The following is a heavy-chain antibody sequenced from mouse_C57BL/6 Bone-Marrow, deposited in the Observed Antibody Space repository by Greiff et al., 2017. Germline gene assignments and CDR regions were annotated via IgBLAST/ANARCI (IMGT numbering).Heavy chain of an antibody. Sequence: EVKLVESGGGLVKPGGSLKLSCAASGFTFSSYTMSWVRQTPEKRLEWVATISGGGGNTYYPDSVKGRFTLSRDNAKNTLYLQMSRLRSEDTALYYCARRGTGDYWGQGTTLTVSS. D-gene: IGHD3-3*01. J-gene: IGHJ2*01. V-gene: IGHV5-9*01. CDR2: ISGGGGNT. CDR1: GFTFSSYT. CDR3: ARRGTGDY.